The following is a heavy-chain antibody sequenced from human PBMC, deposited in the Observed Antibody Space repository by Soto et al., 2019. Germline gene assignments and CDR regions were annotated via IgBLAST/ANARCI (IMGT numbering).Heavy chain of an antibody. V-gene: IGHV3-7*01. CDR1: GFTFSSYW. CDR3: ARSFTTVTTRAYGMDV. D-gene: IGHD4-17*01. Sequence: EVQLVASGGGLVRPGGSLRRSCAGCGFTFSSYWMSWVRQAPGKGLVWVANIKKDGSEKYYVDSVKGRFTTSRDNAKNSLYLQMNSLRAEDTAVYYCARSFTTVTTRAYGMDVWGQGATVTVSS. J-gene: IGHJ6*02. CDR2: IKKDGSEK.